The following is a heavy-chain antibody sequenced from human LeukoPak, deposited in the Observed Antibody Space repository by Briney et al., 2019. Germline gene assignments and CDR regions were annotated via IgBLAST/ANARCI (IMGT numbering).Heavy chain of an antibody. J-gene: IGHJ5*02. CDR3: ARGTPEYYYDSSGCSFDP. V-gene: IGHV3-74*01. CDR1: GFTLSSYW. CDR2: INSDGSST. D-gene: IGHD3-22*01. Sequence: GGSLRLSCAASGFTLSSYWMHWVRQAPGKGLVWVSRINSDGSSTSYADSVKGRFTISRDNAKNTLYLQMNSLRAEDTAVYYCARGTPEYYYDSSGCSFDPWGQGTLVTVSS.